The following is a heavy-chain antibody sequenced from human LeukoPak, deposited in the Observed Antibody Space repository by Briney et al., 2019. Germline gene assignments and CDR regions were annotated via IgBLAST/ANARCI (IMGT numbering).Heavy chain of an antibody. CDR2: INSQTDGGTT. D-gene: IGHD3-22*01. J-gene: IGHJ4*02. Sequence: GGSLRLSCAASGFTFTNAWMSWVRQAPGKGLQWVGRINSQTDGGTTHYAAPVKGRFTISRDDSQNTLYLQMNSLKTEDTAVYYCTTAMGYYYDSSGYYKTDYWGQGTLVTVSS. V-gene: IGHV3-15*01. CDR3: TTAMGYYYDSSGYYKTDY. CDR1: GFTFTNAW.